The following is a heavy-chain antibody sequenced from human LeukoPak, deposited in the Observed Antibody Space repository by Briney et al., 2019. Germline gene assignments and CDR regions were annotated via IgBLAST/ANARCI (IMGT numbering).Heavy chain of an antibody. J-gene: IGHJ4*02. CDR2: ISGDGVSS. V-gene: IGHV3-43*02. CDR1: GFMFDDYA. D-gene: IGHD5-24*01. Sequence: GGSLRISCAASGFMFDDYAMLWVRQVPGRGLEWVSLISGDGVSSFYADSVKGRFTISRDNNNSSLSLQMRRLTTEDTAFYYCVREQFSHTSNYFDNWGQGILVTVSS. CDR3: VREQFSHTSNYFDN.